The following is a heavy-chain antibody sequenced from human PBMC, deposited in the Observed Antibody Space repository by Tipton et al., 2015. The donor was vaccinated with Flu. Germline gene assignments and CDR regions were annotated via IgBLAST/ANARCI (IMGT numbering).Heavy chain of an antibody. J-gene: IGHJ4*02. CDR3: ARLSTGYYHF. CDR1: GGSISSSSYY. CDR2: IYHNSGST. V-gene: IGHV4-39*07. D-gene: IGHD2/OR15-2a*01. Sequence: TLSLTCTVSGGSISSSSYYWGWIRQPPGKGLEWIGSIYHNSGSTYYNPSLKSRVTISVDTSKNQFSLKLSSVTAADTAVYFCARLSTGYYHFWGPGTLVTVSS.